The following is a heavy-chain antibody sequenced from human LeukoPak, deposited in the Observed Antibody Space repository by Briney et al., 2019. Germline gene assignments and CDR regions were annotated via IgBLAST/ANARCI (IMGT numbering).Heavy chain of an antibody. CDR2: IYSGGST. V-gene: IGHV3-66*01. CDR3: ARDLEGYDSSGYFDY. D-gene: IGHD3-22*01. Sequence: GGSLRLSCAASGFTVSSNYMSWVRQAPGKGLEWVSVIYSGGSTYYADSVRGRFTISRDNSKNTLYLQKNSLRAEDTAVYYCARDLEGYDSSGYFDYWGQGTLVTVSS. J-gene: IGHJ4*02. CDR1: GFTVSSNY.